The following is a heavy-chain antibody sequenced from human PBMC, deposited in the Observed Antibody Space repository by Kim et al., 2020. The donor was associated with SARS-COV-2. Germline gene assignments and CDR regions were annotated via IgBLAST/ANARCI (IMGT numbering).Heavy chain of an antibody. CDR1: GFTFSSYA. D-gene: IGHD3-22*01. CDR2: ISGSGGST. Sequence: GGSLRLSCAASGFTFSSYAMSWVRQAPGKGLEWVSAISGSGGSTYYADSVKGRFTISRDNSKNTLYLQMNNLRAEDTAVYYCAKGERITMIVVVSVFDYWGQGTLVTVSS. CDR3: AKGERITMIVVVSVFDY. V-gene: IGHV3-23*01. J-gene: IGHJ4*02.